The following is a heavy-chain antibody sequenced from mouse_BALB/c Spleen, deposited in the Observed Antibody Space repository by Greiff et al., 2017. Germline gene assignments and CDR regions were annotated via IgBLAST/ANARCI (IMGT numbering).Heavy chain of an antibody. CDR3: ALWLRRGDYYAMDY. J-gene: IGHJ4*01. CDR1: GFTFSSFG. CDR2: ISSGSSTI. Sequence: EVMLVESGGGLVQPGGSRKLSCAASGFTFSSFGMHWVRQAPEKGLEWVAYISSGSSTIYYADTVKGRFTISRDNPKNTLFLQMNSLRSEDTAMYYCALWLRRGDYYAMDYWGQGTAVTVSS. D-gene: IGHD2-2*01. V-gene: IGHV5-17*02.